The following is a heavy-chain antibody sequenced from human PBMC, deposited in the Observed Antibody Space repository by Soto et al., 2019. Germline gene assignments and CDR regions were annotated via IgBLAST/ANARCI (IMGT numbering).Heavy chain of an antibody. CDR2: VDHRGST. CDR1: GESFSGYY. V-gene: IGHV4-34*01. D-gene: IGHD2-21*02. Sequence: SETRSLTCVVSGESFSGYYWSWIRQTPGMVLEWIGEVDHRGSTTYNPSLKNRASISIDSSKNLFSLELTSVTAADTALYFCARQRTSVVTHAYFAVCGPGSLVTVSS. CDR3: ARQRTSVVTHAYFAV. J-gene: IGHJ4*02.